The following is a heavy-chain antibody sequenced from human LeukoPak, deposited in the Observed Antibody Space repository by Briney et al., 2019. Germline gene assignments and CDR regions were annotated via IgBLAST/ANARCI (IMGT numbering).Heavy chain of an antibody. CDR2: ISGDGGST. V-gene: IGHV3-43*02. J-gene: IGHJ6*02. D-gene: IGHD6-19*01. Sequence: GGSLRLSCAASGFTFDDYAMHWVRQAPGKGLEWVSLISGDGGSTYYADSVKGRFTISRDNSKNSLYLQMNSLRAEDTAVYYCARDLVAAYYYYYYGMDVWGQGTTVTVSS. CDR3: ARDLVAAYYYYYYGMDV. CDR1: GFTFDDYA.